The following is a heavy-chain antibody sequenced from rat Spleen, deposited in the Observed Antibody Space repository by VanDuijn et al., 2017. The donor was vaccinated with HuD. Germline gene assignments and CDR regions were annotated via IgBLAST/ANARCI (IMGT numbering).Heavy chain of an antibody. CDR1: GFTFSNYG. Sequence: EVQLVESGGGLVQPGRSLKLSCAASGFTFSNYGMHWIRQAPTKGLEWVASISPSGGSTYYRDSVKGRFTISRDNAKSTLYLQMDSLRSEDTATYYCARYRYTTDRRSYYVMDAWGQGASVTVSS. CDR2: ISPSGGST. CDR3: ARYRYTTDRRSYYVMDA. D-gene: IGHD1-6*01. J-gene: IGHJ4*01. V-gene: IGHV5-19*01.